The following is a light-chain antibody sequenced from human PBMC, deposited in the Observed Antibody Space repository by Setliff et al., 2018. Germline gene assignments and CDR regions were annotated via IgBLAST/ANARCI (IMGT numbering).Light chain of an antibody. CDR2: GVS. CDR1: SSDIGGYNY. J-gene: IGLJ1*01. Sequence: QSALTQPAPVSGSPGQSITISCTGPSSDIGGYNYVSWYQQYPGKAPQLIIYGVSKRPSGVSDRFSGSKSGNTAYLTISGLQTEDEAEYYCNAYASDTTYVFGSGTKAPS. V-gene: IGLV2-14*03. CDR3: NAYASDTTYV.